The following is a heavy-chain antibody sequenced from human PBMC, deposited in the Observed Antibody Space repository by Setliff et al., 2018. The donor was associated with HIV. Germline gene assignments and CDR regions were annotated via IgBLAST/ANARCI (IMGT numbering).Heavy chain of an antibody. CDR2: ISTYNGNT. Sequence: ASVKVSCKASGYTFTAFGMNWLRQAPGQGPEWMGWISTYNGNTNYAQKFQGRVTITRDTSASTAYMELSSLRSEDTAVYYCARDQSIAAADDDWGQGTSVTVSS. CDR3: ARDQSIAAADDD. J-gene: IGHJ6*02. V-gene: IGHV1-18*01. CDR1: GYTFTAFG. D-gene: IGHD6-13*01.